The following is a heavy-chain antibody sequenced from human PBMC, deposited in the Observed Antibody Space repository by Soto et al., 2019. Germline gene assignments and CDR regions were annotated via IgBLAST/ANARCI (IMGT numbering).Heavy chain of an antibody. Sequence: GGSLRLSCAASGFTFNNYNMNWVRQAPGKGLEWVSSIGTSSSYIYYADSLKGRFTISRDNAENSLYLQLNSLRAEDTAVYYCSGVLSGTPNYYYMDVWGEGTAVTVSS. V-gene: IGHV3-21*01. CDR1: GFTFNNYN. CDR2: IGTSSSYI. J-gene: IGHJ6*03. D-gene: IGHD2-15*01. CDR3: SGVLSGTPNYYYMDV.